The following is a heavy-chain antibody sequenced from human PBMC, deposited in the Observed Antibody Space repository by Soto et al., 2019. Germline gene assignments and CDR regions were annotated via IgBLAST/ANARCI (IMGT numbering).Heavy chain of an antibody. CDR2: ISFDGSNK. V-gene: IGHV3-30*18. D-gene: IGHD2-21*02. CDR1: GFTFSDYG. J-gene: IGHJ4*02. Sequence: QVHLVESGGGVVQPGRSLRLSCLTSGFTFSDYGMHWVRQAPGKGLEWVAVISFDGSNKYYADSVKGRFTISRDDSENTLYLQMNSLRADDTAVYYCVKTTGLVVTAIPSVFDYWGQGTLVTVSS. CDR3: VKTTGLVVTAIPSVFDY.